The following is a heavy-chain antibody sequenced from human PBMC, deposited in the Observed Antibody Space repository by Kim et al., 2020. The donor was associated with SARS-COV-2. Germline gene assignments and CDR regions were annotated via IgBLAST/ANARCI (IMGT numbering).Heavy chain of an antibody. J-gene: IGHJ4*02. CDR3: AREYDSSGYYYYFDY. D-gene: IGHD3-22*01. Sequence: DSVKGRFTSSRDTAKKSLYLQMNSLRAEDTAVYYCAREYDSSGYYYYFDYWGQGILVTVSS. V-gene: IGHV3-11*04.